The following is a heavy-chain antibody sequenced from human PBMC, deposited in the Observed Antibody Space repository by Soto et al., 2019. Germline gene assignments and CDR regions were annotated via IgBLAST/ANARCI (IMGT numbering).Heavy chain of an antibody. J-gene: IGHJ4*02. Sequence: GSLRLSCSASGFTFSSYGMHWVRQALGKGLQYVSGITSDGGSRYYADSVKGRFTISRDNSKNTLYLQMSSLRAEDTAVYYCVKAAYCSGGSCYSGSFDSWGQGTLVTVSS. CDR1: GFTFSSYG. D-gene: IGHD2-15*01. CDR2: ITSDGGSR. CDR3: VKAAYCSGGSCYSGSFDS. V-gene: IGHV3-64D*06.